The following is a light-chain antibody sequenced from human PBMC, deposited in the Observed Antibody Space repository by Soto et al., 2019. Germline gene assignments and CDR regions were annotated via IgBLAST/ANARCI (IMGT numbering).Light chain of an antibody. V-gene: IGKV1-5*01. Sequence: DIRMTQSPSTLSASVGDSATITCRASQKVSPWLAWYQQKAGKAPKLLIYDVSSLKRGVPSRVSGSGSGTEFTLTISSLQSDDFATYYCQQYGSYWGTFGQGTKVEF. CDR2: DVS. CDR3: QQYGSYWGT. J-gene: IGKJ1*01. CDR1: QKVSPW.